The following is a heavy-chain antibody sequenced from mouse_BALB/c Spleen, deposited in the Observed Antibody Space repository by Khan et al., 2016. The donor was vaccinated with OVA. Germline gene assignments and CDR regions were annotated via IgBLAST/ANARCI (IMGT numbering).Heavy chain of an antibody. CDR3: ARTESHYYGSYTLDY. CDR1: GFNIKDTY. D-gene: IGHD1-2*01. J-gene: IGHJ4*01. V-gene: IGHV14-3*02. Sequence: VQLQQPGAELVKPGASVKLSCTTSGFNIKDTYIHWVKQRPEQGLEWVGRIDPATGNIKYDPKFQGKATITADTASNTAYLHLSSRTSEDTAVYYCARTESHYYGSYTLDYWGQGTSVTVAS. CDR2: IDPATGNI.